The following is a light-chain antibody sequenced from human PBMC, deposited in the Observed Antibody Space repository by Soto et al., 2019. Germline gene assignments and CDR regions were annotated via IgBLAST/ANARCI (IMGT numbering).Light chain of an antibody. Sequence: DIQMTQSPSSLSASVGDRVTITFQASQTISSWLAWYQQKPGKAPKLLIYDASSLESGVPSRFSGSGSGTEFTLTISSLQPDDFATYYCQQYNSYRTFGQGTKVDIK. CDR3: QQYNSYRT. CDR1: QTISSW. J-gene: IGKJ1*01. CDR2: DAS. V-gene: IGKV1-5*01.